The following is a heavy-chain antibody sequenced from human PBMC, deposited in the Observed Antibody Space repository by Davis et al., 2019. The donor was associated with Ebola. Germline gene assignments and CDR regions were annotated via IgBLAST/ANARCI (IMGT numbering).Heavy chain of an antibody. J-gene: IGHJ4*02. CDR3: STGSAPDY. Sequence: GGSLRLSCAASGLSVSSNHMSWVRRAPGKGLEWVSVIYRGGPTHYADSVKGRFTFSRGNPKNTVYLQMNSLRAEDTAVYYCSTGSAPDYWGQGTLVTVSS. V-gene: IGHV3-66*02. CDR1: GLSVSSNH. D-gene: IGHD1-14*01. CDR2: IYRGGPT.